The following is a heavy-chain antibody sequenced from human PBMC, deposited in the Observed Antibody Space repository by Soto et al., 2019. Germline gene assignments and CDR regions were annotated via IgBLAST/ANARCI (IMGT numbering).Heavy chain of an antibody. Sequence: EVQLVESGGGSVKPGGPLRLSCAASGFTFSNAWMTWVRQAPGKGLEWVGRIKSKTDGGTTDYAAPVNGRFTISRDDSKNTLYLQMNSLKTEDTAVYYCTTGGDSGDFGPFEIWGQGTLVTVSS. J-gene: IGHJ3*02. CDR1: GFTFSNAW. D-gene: IGHD4-17*01. CDR3: TTGGDSGDFGPFEI. V-gene: IGHV3-15*07. CDR2: IKSKTDGGTT.